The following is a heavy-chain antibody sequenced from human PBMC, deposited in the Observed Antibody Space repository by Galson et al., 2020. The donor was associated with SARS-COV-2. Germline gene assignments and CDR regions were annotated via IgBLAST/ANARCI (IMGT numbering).Heavy chain of an antibody. Sequence: ASVKVSCKVSGYTLTDLSMHWVRQAPGKGLEWMGGFDPEDGETIYAQKFQGRVTMTEDTSTDTAYMELSSLRSEDTAVYYCATDRRSQDYYDSSGYYVNWGQGTLVTVSS. CDR3: ATDRRSQDYYDSSGYYVN. CDR1: GYTLTDLS. V-gene: IGHV1-24*01. J-gene: IGHJ4*02. D-gene: IGHD3-22*01. CDR2: FDPEDGET.